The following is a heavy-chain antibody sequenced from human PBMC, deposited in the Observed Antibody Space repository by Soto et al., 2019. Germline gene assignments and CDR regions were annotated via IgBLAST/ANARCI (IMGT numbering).Heavy chain of an antibody. Sequence: SETLSLTCTVSGGSISSGDYYWSWIRQPPGKGLEWIGYIYYSGSTYYNPSLKSRVTISVDTSKNQFSLKLSSVTAADTAVYYCARVVAVAGNGWFDPWGQGTLVTVSS. D-gene: IGHD6-19*01. CDR3: ARVVAVAGNGWFDP. J-gene: IGHJ5*02. CDR1: GGSISSGDYY. V-gene: IGHV4-30-4*01. CDR2: IYYSGST.